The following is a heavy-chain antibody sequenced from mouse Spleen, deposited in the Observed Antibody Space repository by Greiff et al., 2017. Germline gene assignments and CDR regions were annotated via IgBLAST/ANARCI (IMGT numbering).Heavy chain of an antibody. Sequence: QVQLQQPGAELVMPGASVELSCKASGYTFTSYWMHWVKQRPGQGLEWIGEIDPSDSYTNYNQKFKGKATLTVDKSSSTAYMQLSSLTSEDSAVYYCARKITTVVATDYWGQGTTLTVSS. V-gene: IGHV1-69*01. CDR2: IDPSDSYT. D-gene: IGHD1-1*01. CDR3: ARKITTVVATDY. CDR1: GYTFTSYW. J-gene: IGHJ2*01.